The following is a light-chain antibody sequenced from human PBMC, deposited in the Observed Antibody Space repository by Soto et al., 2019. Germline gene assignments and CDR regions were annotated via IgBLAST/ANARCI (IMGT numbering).Light chain of an antibody. Sequence: DIQMTQSPSTLSASVGDRVTITCRASQSIGDSLAWYQQKPGKAPYLLIYDASTLQSGVPSRYSGSGSGTDFTLTISRLEPEDFAVYYCQQYGSSGTFGQGTKVDI. J-gene: IGKJ1*01. CDR3: QQYGSSGT. CDR1: QSIGDS. V-gene: IGKV1-5*01. CDR2: DAS.